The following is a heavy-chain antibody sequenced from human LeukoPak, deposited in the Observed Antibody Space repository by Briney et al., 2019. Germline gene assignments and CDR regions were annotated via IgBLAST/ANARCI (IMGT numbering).Heavy chain of an antibody. CDR2: IRLDGGEK. CDR1: GFTFSNSW. D-gene: IGHD2-2*01. V-gene: IGHV3-7*01. CDR3: ARESLHSSRPERHIDY. Sequence: PGGSLRLSCAASGFTFSNSWMSWVRQAPGKGLEWVANIRLDGGEKYYVDSVKGRLTISRDNAKNSLYLQMDSLRVEDTAVYYRARESLHSSRPERHIDYWGQGTLVTVSS. J-gene: IGHJ4*02.